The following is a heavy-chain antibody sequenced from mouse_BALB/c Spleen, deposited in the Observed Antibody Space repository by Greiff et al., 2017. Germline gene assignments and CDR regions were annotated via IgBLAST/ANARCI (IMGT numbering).Heavy chain of an antibody. CDR1: GYSFTSYW. CDR3: AREGVDYYGSSL. CDR2: IDPSDSET. J-gene: IGHJ4*01. V-gene: IGHV1S127*01. D-gene: IGHD1-1*01. Sequence: QVQLQQSGPQLVRPGASVKISCKASGYSFTSYWMHWVKQRPGQGLEWIGMIDPSDSETRLNQKFKDKATLTVDKSSSTAYMQLSSPTSEDSAVYYCAREGVDYYGSSLWGQGTSVTVSS.